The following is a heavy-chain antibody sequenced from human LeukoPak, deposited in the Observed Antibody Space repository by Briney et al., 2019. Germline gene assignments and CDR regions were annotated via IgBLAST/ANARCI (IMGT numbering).Heavy chain of an antibody. V-gene: IGHV3-48*01. CDR1: GFSFSRYA. CDR3: VRDQTQGNWQP. Sequence: TGGSLRLSCAASGFSFSRYAMIWVRQAPGKGLEWVSFSGTTSGSTYYADSVKGRFTISRDNAKNSLYLQMNSLRAEDTAMYYCVRDQTQGNWQPWGQGTLVTVSS. CDR2: SGTTSGST. D-gene: IGHD1-1*01. J-gene: IGHJ4*02.